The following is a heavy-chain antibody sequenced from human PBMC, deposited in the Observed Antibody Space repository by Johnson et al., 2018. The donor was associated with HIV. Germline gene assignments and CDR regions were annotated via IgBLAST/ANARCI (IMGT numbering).Heavy chain of an antibody. CDR3: AKVFKVRVAGAFDI. V-gene: IGHV3-9*01. Sequence: VQLVESGGGLVQPGRSLRLSCAASGFTFYDYALHCVRQAPGKGLAWVSGISWHSGSICYADSVRGRFTISRDNAKNSLYLQVNSLRADDTALYYCAKVFKVRVAGAFDIWGQGTMVTVSS. D-gene: IGHD6-19*01. J-gene: IGHJ3*02. CDR1: GFTFYDYA. CDR2: ISWHSGSI.